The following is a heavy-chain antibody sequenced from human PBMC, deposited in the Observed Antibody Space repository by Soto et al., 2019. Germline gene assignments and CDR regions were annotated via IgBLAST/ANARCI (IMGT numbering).Heavy chain of an antibody. J-gene: IGHJ5*02. CDR2: VRGSGYTT. Sequence: EVQLLQSGGGLVQPGGSLRLSCEASGFTFSDYAMTWVRQAPGKGLEWVSSVRGSGYTTYYADSVKGRCLISRDNSRNTVVLQMNALIPDDTARYYCVTSDSTSAPWGQGSVVTVSS. CDR3: VTSDSTSAP. D-gene: IGHD3-22*01. CDR1: GFTFSDYA. V-gene: IGHV3-23*01.